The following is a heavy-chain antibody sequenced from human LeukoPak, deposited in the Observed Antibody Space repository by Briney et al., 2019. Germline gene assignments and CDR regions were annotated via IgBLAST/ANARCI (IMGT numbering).Heavy chain of an antibody. CDR3: AGASSDGVLIDATSFDL. J-gene: IGHJ4*02. V-gene: IGHV3-66*01. CDR2: IYRGGVT. Sequence: GGSLRLSCAASGLIGYDGYMTWVRQAPGRGLEWLSVIYRGGVTYYADSVKGRFFISRDDSKNTWHLQLNSLKTEDTAVYYCAGASSDGVLIDATSFDLWGQGTLVSVSS. CDR1: GLIGYDGY. D-gene: IGHD2-15*01.